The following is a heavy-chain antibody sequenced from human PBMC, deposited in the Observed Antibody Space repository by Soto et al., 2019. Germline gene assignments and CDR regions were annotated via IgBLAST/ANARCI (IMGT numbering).Heavy chain of an antibody. Sequence: QVQLQESGPGLVKPSETLSLTCTVSGGSISSYYWSWIRQPPGKGLVWIGYIYYSGSTNYNPSLKSRVTISVDTAKNQFSLKLSSVTAADPAVYYCARSVGGGWFDPWGQGTLVTVSS. CDR1: GGSISSYY. CDR3: ARSVGGGWFDP. J-gene: IGHJ5*02. V-gene: IGHV4-59*01. CDR2: IYYSGST. D-gene: IGHD3-10*01.